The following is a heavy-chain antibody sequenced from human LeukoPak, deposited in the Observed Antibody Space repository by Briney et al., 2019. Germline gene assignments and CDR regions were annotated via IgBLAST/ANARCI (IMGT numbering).Heavy chain of an antibody. V-gene: IGHV4-59*08. Sequence: PSETLSLTCTVSGVSINAYYWSWLRQPPGKGLEWIGYISYSGSTNYNPSLKTLQSRVTFSVDASKNQFSLTLSSVTAADTAVYYCARGMYNWNGALDVWGQGTTVTVSS. D-gene: IGHD1-20*01. CDR1: GVSINAYY. CDR2: ISYSGST. J-gene: IGHJ6*02. CDR3: ARGMYNWNGALDV.